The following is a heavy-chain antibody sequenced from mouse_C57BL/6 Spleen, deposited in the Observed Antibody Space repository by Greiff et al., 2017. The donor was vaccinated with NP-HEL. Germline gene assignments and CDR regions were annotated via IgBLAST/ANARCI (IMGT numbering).Heavy chain of an antibody. J-gene: IGHJ2*01. CDR1: GYTFTSYG. Sequence: VHLVESGAELARPGASVKLSCKASGYTFTSYGISWVKQRTGQGLEWIGEIYPRSGNTYYNEKFKGKATLTADKSSSTAYMELRSLTSEDSAVYFCARRGTTVVGGYFDYWGQGTTLTVSS. CDR3: ARRGTTVVGGYFDY. CDR2: IYPRSGNT. V-gene: IGHV1-81*01. D-gene: IGHD1-1*01.